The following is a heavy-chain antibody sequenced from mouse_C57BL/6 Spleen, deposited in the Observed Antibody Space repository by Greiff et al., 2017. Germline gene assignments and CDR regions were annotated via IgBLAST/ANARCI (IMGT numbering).Heavy chain of an antibody. CDR2: IYPGSGNT. CDR3: ATYGSRNYWYFDV. J-gene: IGHJ1*03. Sequence: QVQLKESGPELVKPGASVKISCKASGYSFTSYYIHWVKQRPGQGLEWIGWIYPGSGNTKYNEKFKGKATLTADTSSSTAYMQLSSLTSEDSAVYYCATYGSRNYWYFDVWGTGTTVTVSS. D-gene: IGHD1-1*01. V-gene: IGHV1-66*01. CDR1: GYSFTSYY.